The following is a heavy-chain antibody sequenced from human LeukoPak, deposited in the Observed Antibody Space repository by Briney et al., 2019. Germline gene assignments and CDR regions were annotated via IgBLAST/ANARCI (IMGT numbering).Heavy chain of an antibody. J-gene: IGHJ4*02. CDR2: ISGSGGST. D-gene: IGHD3-3*01. CDR3: AKDHRFYDLLVSEY. CDR1: GFTFSSYA. V-gene: IGHV3-23*01. Sequence: GGSLRLSCAASGFTFSSYAMSWVRQAPGKGLEWVSAISGSGGSTYYADSVKGRSTISRDNSKNTLYLQMNSLRAEDTAVYYCAKDHRFYDLLVSEYWGQGTLVTVSS.